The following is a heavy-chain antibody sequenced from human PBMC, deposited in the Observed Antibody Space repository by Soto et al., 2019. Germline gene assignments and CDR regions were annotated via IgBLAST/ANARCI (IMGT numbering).Heavy chain of an antibody. CDR1: GGSISSGGYS. V-gene: IGHV4-30-2*01. Sequence: SETLSLTCAVSGGSISSGGYSWSWIRQPPGKGLEWIGYIYHSGSTYYNPSLKSRVTISVDRSKNQFSLKLSSVTAADTAVYYCARGIAVAGLFDYWGQGTLVTVSS. CDR3: ARGIAVAGLFDY. D-gene: IGHD6-19*01. CDR2: IYHSGST. J-gene: IGHJ4*02.